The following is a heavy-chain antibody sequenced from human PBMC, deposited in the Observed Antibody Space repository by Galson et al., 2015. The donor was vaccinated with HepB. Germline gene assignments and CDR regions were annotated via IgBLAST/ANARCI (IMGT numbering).Heavy chain of an antibody. CDR2: ISASGST. V-gene: IGHV3-23*01. CDR1: GFTFNTYA. D-gene: IGHD3-10*01. J-gene: IGHJ3*02. CDR3: AKDQGVSRDRLLRKTTRPFDM. Sequence: SLRLSCAASGFTFNTYAMTWVRQAPGKGLEWVSLISASGSTYYTDSVKGRFTISRDSSKNTLCLQMNSLRVEDTAMYYCAKDQGVSRDRLLRKTTRPFDMWGQGTMVTVSS.